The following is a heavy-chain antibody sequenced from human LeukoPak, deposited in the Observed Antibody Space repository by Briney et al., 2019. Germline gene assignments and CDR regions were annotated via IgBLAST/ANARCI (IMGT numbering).Heavy chain of an antibody. CDR1: GGSISSGSYY. CDR3: ARDYYYGDYYMDV. J-gene: IGHJ6*03. V-gene: IGHV4-61*02. Sequence: SETLSLTCTVSGGSISSGSYYWSWIRQPAGKGLEWIGRIYTSGSTNYNPSLKSRVTISVDTSKNQFSLKLSSVTAADTAVYYCARDYYYGDYYMDVWGKGTTVTISS. D-gene: IGHD3-10*01. CDR2: IYTSGST.